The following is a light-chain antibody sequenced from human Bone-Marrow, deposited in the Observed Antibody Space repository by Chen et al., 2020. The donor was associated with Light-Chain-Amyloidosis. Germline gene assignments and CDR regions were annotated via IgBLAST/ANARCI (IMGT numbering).Light chain of an antibody. Sequence: AIRMTQSPSSFSASTGDRVTITCRASQGISSYLAWYQQKPGKAPKLLIYAASTLQSGVPSRFSGSGSGTDFTLTISCLQSEDFATYSCQQYYSYPTFGQGTRLEIK. CDR1: QGISSY. CDR3: QQYYSYPT. J-gene: IGKJ5*01. V-gene: IGKV1-8*01. CDR2: AAS.